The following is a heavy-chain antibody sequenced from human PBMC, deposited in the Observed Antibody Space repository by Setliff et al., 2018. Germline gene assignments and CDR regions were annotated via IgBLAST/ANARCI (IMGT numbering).Heavy chain of an antibody. Sequence: SETLSLTCTVSGDPMSSRRYYWSCIRQPAGKELEWIGQIYTSWSTNYNPSLKSRVTISLDTSKNQFSLSLTSVTAEDTAVYYCARMSGFQYIDVWDKGTTVTVSS. CDR1: GDPMSSRRYY. CDR2: IYTSWST. V-gene: IGHV4-61*09. J-gene: IGHJ6*03. D-gene: IGHD3-3*01. CDR3: ARMSGFQYIDV.